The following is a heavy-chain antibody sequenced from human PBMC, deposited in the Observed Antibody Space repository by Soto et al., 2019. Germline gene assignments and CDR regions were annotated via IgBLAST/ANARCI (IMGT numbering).Heavy chain of an antibody. J-gene: IGHJ4*02. CDR1: GGAISGSY. V-gene: IGHV4-59*01. CDR2: VYYTGST. D-gene: IGHD6-19*01. CDR3: ARSVAVPGAHIDY. Sequence: SETLSLTCSVSGGAISGSYWSWIRKSPGKGLEWLGYVYYTGSTNYSPSLRSRVSISVDTSKNEFSLRLSSVTAADTAVYFCARSVAVPGAHIDYWGQGTQVTVSS.